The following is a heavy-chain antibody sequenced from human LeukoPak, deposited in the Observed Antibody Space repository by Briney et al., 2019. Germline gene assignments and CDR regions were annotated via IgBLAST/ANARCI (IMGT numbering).Heavy chain of an antibody. D-gene: IGHD2-2*01. CDR2: IIPIFGTA. Sequence: SVKVSCKASGGTFSSYAISWVRQAPGQGLEWMGGIIPIFGTANYAQKFQGRVTITADESTSTAYMELSSLRSEDTAVYYCARGGCSSTSCYRRVYYYYYYYMDVWGKGTTVTVSS. J-gene: IGHJ6*03. V-gene: IGHV1-69*01. CDR3: ARGGCSSTSCYRRVYYYYYYYMDV. CDR1: GGTFSSYA.